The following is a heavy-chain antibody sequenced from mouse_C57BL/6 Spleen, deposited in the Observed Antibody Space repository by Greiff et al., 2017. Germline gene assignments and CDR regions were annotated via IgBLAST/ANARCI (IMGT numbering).Heavy chain of an antibody. J-gene: IGHJ4*01. CDR1: GYTFTDYY. V-gene: IGHV1-19*01. CDR2: INPYNGGT. CDR3: AREDSSYAMDY. Sequence: EVKLQQSGPVLVKPGASVKMSCKASGYTFTDYYMNWVKQSHGKSLEWIGVINPYNGGTSYNQKFKGKATLTVDKSSSTAYMELNSLTSEDSAVYYCAREDSSYAMDYWGQGTSVTVSS.